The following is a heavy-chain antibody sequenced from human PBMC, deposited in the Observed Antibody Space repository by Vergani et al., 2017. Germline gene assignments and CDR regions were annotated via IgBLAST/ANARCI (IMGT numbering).Heavy chain of an antibody. CDR3: ARGMTTETTDLDGFDI. CDR1: SFSVSSHY. Sequence: EVQLVESGGGLVQPGGSLRLSCAASSFSVSSHYMTWVRQAPGKGLEWVSTINIGGRTSYADSVKGRLTLTRDDSKNRLHLQMNSLRPEDTAVYYCARGMTTETTDLDGFDIWGQGTMVSVSS. J-gene: IGHJ3*02. CDR2: INIGGRT. D-gene: IGHD4-17*01. V-gene: IGHV3-66*02.